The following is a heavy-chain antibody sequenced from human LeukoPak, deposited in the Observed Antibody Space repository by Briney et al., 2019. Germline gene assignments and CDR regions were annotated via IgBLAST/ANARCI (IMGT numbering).Heavy chain of an antibody. Sequence: GKSLRLSCAASGFTFSAYGMQWVRQAPGKGLEWVAVISNDGDNKYYANSVKGRFTISRDSSKNTLYLQMNSLRPEDTAVYSCAKDLATLFLASDVWGLGTMVTVSS. D-gene: IGHD5-24*01. CDR3: AKDLATLFLASDV. CDR2: ISNDGDNK. V-gene: IGHV3-30*18. CDR1: GFTFSAYG. J-gene: IGHJ3*01.